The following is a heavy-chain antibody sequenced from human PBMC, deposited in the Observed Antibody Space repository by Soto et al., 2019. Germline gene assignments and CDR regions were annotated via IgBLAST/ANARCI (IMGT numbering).Heavy chain of an antibody. CDR1: GFTFSSYW. Sequence: PGGSLRLSCAASGFTFSSYWMSWVRQAPGKGLEWVANIKQDGSEKYYVDSVKGRFTISRDNAKNSLYLQMNSLRAEDTAVYYCARETYYDILTGYPDPDYYYYYGMDVWGQGTTVTVSS. J-gene: IGHJ6*02. CDR3: ARETYYDILTGYPDPDYYYYYGMDV. V-gene: IGHV3-7*05. D-gene: IGHD3-9*01. CDR2: IKQDGSEK.